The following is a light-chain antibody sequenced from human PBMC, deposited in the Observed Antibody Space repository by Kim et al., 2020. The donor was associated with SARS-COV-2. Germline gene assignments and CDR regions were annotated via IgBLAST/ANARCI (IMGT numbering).Light chain of an antibody. V-gene: IGKV3-20*01. Sequence: ENVLTQSPVTLSLSPGERATLSCRASQSVSSNFLAWYQQKAGQAPRLVIYSASSRASGIPDRFSGSGSGTDFTLTISTLEPEDFAVYYCQKNATAPEKFGQGTKGEIK. CDR2: SAS. J-gene: IGKJ1*01. CDR3: QKNATAPEK. CDR1: QSVSSNF.